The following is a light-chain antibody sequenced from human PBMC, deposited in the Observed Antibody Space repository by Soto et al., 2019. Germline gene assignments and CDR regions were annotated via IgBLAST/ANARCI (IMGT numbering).Light chain of an antibody. Sequence: QSVLTQPASVSGSPGQTITISCTGTSIDVGGYDYVSWYQHHPGKAPKLIIYGVTNRPSGVSNRFSGSKSGNTASLTISGLQPEDEADYYCTSYIHRRTLVVFGGGTKVTVL. CDR1: SIDVGGYDY. CDR2: GVT. J-gene: IGLJ2*01. V-gene: IGLV2-14*01. CDR3: TSYIHRRTLVV.